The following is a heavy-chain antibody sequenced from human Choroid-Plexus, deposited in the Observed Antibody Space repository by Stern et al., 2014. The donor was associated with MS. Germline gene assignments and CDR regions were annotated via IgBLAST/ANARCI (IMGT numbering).Heavy chain of an antibody. CDR3: ARDQRGITIFGVVTDYYYLGMDV. J-gene: IGHJ6*02. V-gene: IGHV1-2*06. CDR1: GYIFTGYY. D-gene: IGHD3-3*01. Sequence: QMQLVQSGAEVKKPGASVKVSCKTSGYIFTGYYIHWVRQAPGQGLEWMARINPNTGGTKYAQKFQGRVNMSRDTSISTAYVEVSSLTSDDTAVYYCARDQRGITIFGVVTDYYYLGMDVWGQGTTVTVSS. CDR2: INPNTGGT.